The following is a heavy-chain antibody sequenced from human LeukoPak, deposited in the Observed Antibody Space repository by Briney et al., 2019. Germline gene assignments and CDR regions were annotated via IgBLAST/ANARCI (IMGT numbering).Heavy chain of an antibody. Sequence: GESLKISCKGSGYSFTSYWISWVRQMPGKGLEWMGRIDPSDSYTNYSPSFQGHVTISTDKSISTAYLQWRSLKASDTAMYYCARHLTYYFGPWGQGTLVTVSS. J-gene: IGHJ5*02. V-gene: IGHV5-10-1*01. CDR1: GYSFTSYW. CDR2: IDPSDSYT. CDR3: ARHLTYYFGP. D-gene: IGHD3-10*01.